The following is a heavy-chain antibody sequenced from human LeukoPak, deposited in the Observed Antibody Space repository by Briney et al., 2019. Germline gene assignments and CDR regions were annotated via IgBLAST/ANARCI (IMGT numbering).Heavy chain of an antibody. D-gene: IGHD2-2*01. V-gene: IGHV3-21*01. CDR2: ISSSSSYI. Sequence: PGGSLRLSCAASGFTFSDYWMSWMRQAPGKGLEWVSSISSSSSYIYYADSVKGRFTISRDNAKNSLYLQMNSLRAEDTAVYYCARDLVVPAASSDYWGQGTLVTVSS. CDR3: ARDLVVPAASSDY. J-gene: IGHJ4*02. CDR1: GFTFSDYW.